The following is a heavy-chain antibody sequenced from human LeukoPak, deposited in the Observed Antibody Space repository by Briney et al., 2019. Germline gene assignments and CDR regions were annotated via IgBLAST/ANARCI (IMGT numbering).Heavy chain of an antibody. J-gene: IGHJ4*02. CDR2: ISYDGSNQ. D-gene: IGHD3-10*01. Sequence: GGSLRLSCAASRFTFSYYPMHWVRQAPGKGLEWVAVISYDGSNQYYADSVKGRFTISRDNSKNTLSLQVNSLRPEDTAVYYCARPIDYGSGSYYFEYWGQGTLVTVSS. CDR3: ARPIDYGSGSYYFEY. CDR1: RFTFSYYP. V-gene: IGHV3-30-3*01.